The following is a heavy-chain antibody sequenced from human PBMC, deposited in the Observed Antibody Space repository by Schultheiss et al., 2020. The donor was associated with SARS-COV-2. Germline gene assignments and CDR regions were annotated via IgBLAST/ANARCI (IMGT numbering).Heavy chain of an antibody. CDR2: INHSGST. D-gene: IGHD4-17*01. V-gene: IGHV4-59*01. CDR3: ARDTRDDYGDFACFDY. J-gene: IGHJ4*02. Sequence: SETLSLTCTVSGGSISSYYWSWIRQPPGKGLEWIGEINHSGSTNYNPSLKSRVTISVDTSKNQFSLKLSSVTAADTAVYYCARDTRDDYGDFACFDYWGQGTLVTVSS. CDR1: GGSISSYY.